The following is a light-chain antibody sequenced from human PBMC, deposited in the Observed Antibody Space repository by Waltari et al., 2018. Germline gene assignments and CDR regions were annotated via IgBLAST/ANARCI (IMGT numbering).Light chain of an antibody. V-gene: IGKV1-33*01. Sequence: DIQMTQYPSSLSASVGDRVTITCQASQDISNYLNWYQQKPGKAPKLLIYDASNLEGGVPSRFSGSGSGTDFTFTISSLQPEDIATYYCQQYDDLLTFGGGTKVEIK. CDR3: QQYDDLLT. J-gene: IGKJ4*01. CDR1: QDISNY. CDR2: DAS.